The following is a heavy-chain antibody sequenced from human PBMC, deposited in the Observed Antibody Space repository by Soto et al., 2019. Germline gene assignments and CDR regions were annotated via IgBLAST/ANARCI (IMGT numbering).Heavy chain of an antibody. D-gene: IGHD1-26*01. J-gene: IGHJ6*02. CDR2: INSDGSST. Sequence: EVQLVESGGGLVQPGGSLRLSCAASGFTFSSYWMHWVRQAPGKGLVWVSRINSDGSSTSYADSVKGRFTISRDNAKNTLDLQMNSLRAEDTAVYYCARGEVLYYYYYGMDVWGQGTTVTVSS. CDR3: ARGEVLYYYYYGMDV. CDR1: GFTFSSYW. V-gene: IGHV3-74*01.